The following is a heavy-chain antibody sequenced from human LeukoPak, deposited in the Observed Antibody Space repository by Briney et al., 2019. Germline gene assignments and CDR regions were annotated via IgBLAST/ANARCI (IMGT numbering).Heavy chain of an antibody. CDR2: IYSGGST. CDR3: ARMRGDYYDSSGPDAFDI. J-gene: IGHJ3*02. CDR1: GFTVSSNY. V-gene: IGHV3-53*01. D-gene: IGHD3-22*01. Sequence: GGSLRLSCAASGFTVSSNYMSWVRQAPGKGLEWVLVIYSGGSTYYADSVKGRFTISRDNSKNTLYLQMNSLRAEDTAVYYCARMRGDYYDSSGPDAFDIWGQGTMVTVSS.